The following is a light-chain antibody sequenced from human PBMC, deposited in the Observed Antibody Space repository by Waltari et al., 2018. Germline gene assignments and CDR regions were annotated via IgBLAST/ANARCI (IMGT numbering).Light chain of an antibody. CDR1: SSDVGTYNY. CDR3: SSYISSSTLEL. J-gene: IGLJ2*01. CDR2: DVS. V-gene: IGLV2-14*03. Sequence: QSALTQPASVSGSPGQSFTISCTGTSSDVGTYNYVSWYQQHPGKAPKPMIFDVSIRPSGVSNRFSGSKSGNTASLTISGLQAEDEADYYCSSYISSSTLELFGGGTSLTVL.